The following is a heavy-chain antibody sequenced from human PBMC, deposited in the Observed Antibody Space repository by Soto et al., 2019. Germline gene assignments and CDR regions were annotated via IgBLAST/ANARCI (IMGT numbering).Heavy chain of an antibody. D-gene: IGHD4-17*01. CDR2: ISSSSSYI. CDR3: ARAGAYGDYGTDY. V-gene: IGHV3-21*01. Sequence: ESGGGLVKPGGSLRLSCAASGFTFSSYSMNWVRQAPGKGLEWVSSISSSSSYIYYADSVKGRFTISRDNAKNSLYLQMNSLRAEDTAVYYCARAGAYGDYGTDYWGQGTLVTVSS. J-gene: IGHJ4*02. CDR1: GFTFSSYS.